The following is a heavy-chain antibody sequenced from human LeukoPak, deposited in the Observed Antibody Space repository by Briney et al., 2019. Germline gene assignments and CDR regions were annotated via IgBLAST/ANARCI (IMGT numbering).Heavy chain of an antibody. CDR1: GFMFSSNW. V-gene: IGHV3-7*01. D-gene: IGHD3-22*01. CDR3: ARGSTYYDSSGQVPFDY. CDR2: IKEDGTET. Sequence: GGSLRLSCAASGFMFSSNWMSWVRLAPGKGLEWVANIKEDGTETYYVDSVKGRFTISRDNAKNSLYLQMNSLRVEDTAVYYCARGSTYYDSSGQVPFDYWGQGTLITVSS. J-gene: IGHJ4*02.